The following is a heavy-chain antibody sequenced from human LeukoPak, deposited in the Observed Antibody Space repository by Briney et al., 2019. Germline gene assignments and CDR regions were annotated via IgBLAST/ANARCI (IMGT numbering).Heavy chain of an antibody. D-gene: IGHD6-6*01. CDR2: MNPNSGNT. CDR1: GYTFTSYD. CDR3: ARAGGVPARIAARRYWFDP. Sequence: ASVKASCKASGYTFTSYDINWVRQATGQGLEWMGWMNPNSGNTGYAQKFQGRVTMTRNTSISTACMELSSLRSEDTAVYYCARAGGVPARIAARRYWFDPWGQGTLVTVSS. V-gene: IGHV1-8*01. J-gene: IGHJ5*02.